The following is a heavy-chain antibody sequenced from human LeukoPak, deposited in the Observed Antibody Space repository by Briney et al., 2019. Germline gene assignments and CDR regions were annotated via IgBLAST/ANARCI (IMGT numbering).Heavy chain of an antibody. CDR2: IYPGDSDT. D-gene: IGHD6-13*01. V-gene: IGHV5-51*01. CDR1: GYSFTSYW. CDR3: ARHVDTVPGIAAAGTPDY. J-gene: IGHJ4*02. Sequence: GESLKISCKGSGYSFTSYWIGWVRQMPGKSLEWMGIIYPGDSDTRYSPSFQGQVTISADKSISTAYLQWSSLKASDTAMYYCARHVDTVPGIAAAGTPDYWGQGTLVTVSS.